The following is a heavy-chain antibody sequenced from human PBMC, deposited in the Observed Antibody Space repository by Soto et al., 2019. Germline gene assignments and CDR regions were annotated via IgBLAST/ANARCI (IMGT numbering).Heavy chain of an antibody. CDR2: IYHSGST. D-gene: IGHD3-9*01. V-gene: IGHV4-30-2*01. Sequence: SETLSLTCAVSGGSISSGGYSWGWIRQPPGKGLEWIGYIYHSGSTYYNPSLKSRVTISVDRSKNQFSLKLSSVTAADTAVYYCARAGVFTYYDILTGYYANWFDPWGQGTLVTVSS. CDR1: GGSISSGGYS. CDR3: ARAGVFTYYDILTGYYANWFDP. J-gene: IGHJ5*02.